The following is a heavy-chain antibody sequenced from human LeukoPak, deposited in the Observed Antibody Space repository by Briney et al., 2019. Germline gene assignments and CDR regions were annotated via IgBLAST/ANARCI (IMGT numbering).Heavy chain of an antibody. J-gene: IGHJ6*02. Sequence: GGGLRLSCAASGVTFRSDSMRWGGETPGKGGGWGSSISSSSSDIYYADSGKGRCTISRENAKNTMYLERNSRREEDTGEYYCARDQYCSSTSCQTPKYYYYYGMHVWGQGPTVTVSS. V-gene: IGHV3-21*01. CDR3: ARDQYCSSTSCQTPKYYYYYGMHV. CDR1: GVTFRSDS. D-gene: IGHD2-2*01. CDR2: ISSSSSDI.